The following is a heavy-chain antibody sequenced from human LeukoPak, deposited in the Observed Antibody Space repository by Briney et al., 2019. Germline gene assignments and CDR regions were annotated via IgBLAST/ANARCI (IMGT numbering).Heavy chain of an antibody. CDR1: GFTFDDYA. J-gene: IGHJ1*01. CDR3: AKDIGAVTTRVYFQH. CDR2: ISWNSGSI. V-gene: IGHV3-9*01. D-gene: IGHD4-17*01. Sequence: PGGSLRLSCAASGFTFDDYAMHWVRQAPGKGLEWVSGISWNSGSIGYADSVKGRFTISRDNAKNSLYLQMNSLRAEDTALYYCAKDIGAVTTRVYFQHWGQGTLVTVSS.